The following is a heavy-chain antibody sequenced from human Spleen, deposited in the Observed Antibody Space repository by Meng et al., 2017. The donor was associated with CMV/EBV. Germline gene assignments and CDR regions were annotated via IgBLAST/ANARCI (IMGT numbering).Heavy chain of an antibody. V-gene: IGHV1-2*02. J-gene: IGHJ4*02. Sequence: ASVKVSCKASGYTFTAHYFHWVRQAPGQGLEWMGWIHPHRGDTNYAQQFQVRVTLTRDTSINTGYMELTRLPSDDTDVYYCARDNNWGPDYWGQGTLVTVSS. CDR3: ARDNNWGPDY. CDR1: GYTFTAHY. CDR2: IHPHRGDT. D-gene: IGHD7-27*01.